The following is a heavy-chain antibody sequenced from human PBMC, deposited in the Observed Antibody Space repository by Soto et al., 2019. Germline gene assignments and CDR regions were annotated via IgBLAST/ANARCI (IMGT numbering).Heavy chain of an antibody. CDR3: ARGATVTTTSAVDY. J-gene: IGHJ4*02. Sequence: SETLSLTCAVYGGSFSGYYWSWIRQPPGKGLEWIGEINHSGSTNYNPSLKSRVTISVDTSKNQFSLKLSSVTAADTAVYYCARGATVTTTSAVDYWGQGTRVTVAS. CDR1: GGSFSGYY. V-gene: IGHV4-34*01. CDR2: INHSGST. D-gene: IGHD4-17*01.